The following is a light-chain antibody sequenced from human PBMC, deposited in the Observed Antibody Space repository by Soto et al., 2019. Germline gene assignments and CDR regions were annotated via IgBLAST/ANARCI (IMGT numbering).Light chain of an antibody. J-gene: IGKJ1*01. CDR1: QTISSW. CDR2: KAS. Sequence: IQMTHSPSTLSGSVGDRVTITCRASQTISSWLAWYQQKPGKAPKLLIYKASTLKSGVPSRFSGSGSGTEFTLTISSMQPDALANYYCQHYNSYSAAFGQGTKVDIK. V-gene: IGKV1-5*03. CDR3: QHYNSYSAA.